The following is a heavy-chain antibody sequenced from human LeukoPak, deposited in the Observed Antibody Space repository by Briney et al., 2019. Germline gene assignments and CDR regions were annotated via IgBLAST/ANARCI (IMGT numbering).Heavy chain of an antibody. CDR3: ARSITIFGVAGPFDP. V-gene: IGHV1-69*01. J-gene: IGHJ5*02. D-gene: IGHD3-3*01. CDR1: GGTFSSYA. CDR2: IIPIFGTA. Sequence: SVKVSCKASGGTFSSYAISWVRQAPGQGLEWMGGIIPIFGTAKYAQKFQGRVRITADESTSTAYMELSSLRSEDTAVYYCARSITIFGVAGPFDPWGQGTLVTVSS.